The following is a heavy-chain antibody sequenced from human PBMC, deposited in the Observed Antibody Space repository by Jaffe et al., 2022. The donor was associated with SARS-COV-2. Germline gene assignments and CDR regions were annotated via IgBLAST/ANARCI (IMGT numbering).Heavy chain of an antibody. CDR1: GIIFSNAW. D-gene: IGHD2-15*01. J-gene: IGHJ3*01. V-gene: IGHV3-15*01. Sequence: EVQLVESGGGLVKPGGSLRLSCAATGIIFSNAWMSWVRQAPGKGLEWVGRVKSETAGGAIDYAAPVKGRFTISRDDSKNIFYLQMNSLKIEDSGVYYCTTWWVWGPGTKITVSS. CDR3: TTWWV. CDR2: VKSETAGGAI.